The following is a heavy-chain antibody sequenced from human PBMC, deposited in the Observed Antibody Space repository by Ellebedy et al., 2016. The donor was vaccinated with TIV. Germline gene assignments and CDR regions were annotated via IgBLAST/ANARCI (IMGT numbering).Heavy chain of an antibody. CDR1: GYTFTAYY. D-gene: IGHD6-13*01. J-gene: IGHJ6*02. Sequence: ASVKVSCKASGYTFTAYYIHWVRQAPGQGLEWMGWINPDSGGTNLAQKFQGRVTMTRDTSVNTVSMELSRLESDDTAVYYCARVRRGSSGMDVWGQGTTVTVS. V-gene: IGHV1-2*02. CDR3: ARVRRGSSGMDV. CDR2: INPDSGGT.